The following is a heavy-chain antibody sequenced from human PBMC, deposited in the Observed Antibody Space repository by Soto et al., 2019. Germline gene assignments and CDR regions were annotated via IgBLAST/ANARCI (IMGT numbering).Heavy chain of an antibody. J-gene: IGHJ2*01. V-gene: IGHV1-58*02. CDR3: AAGKSDDILTGYYTLAAWYFDL. CDR1: GFTFTSSA. D-gene: IGHD3-9*01. Sequence: QMQLVQSGPEVKKPGTSVKVSCKASGFTFTSSAMQWVRQARGQRLEWIGWIVVGSGNTNYAQKFQERVTITRDMSTSTAYMELSSLRSEDTAVYYCAAGKSDDILTGYYTLAAWYFDLWGRGTLVTVSS. CDR2: IVVGSGNT.